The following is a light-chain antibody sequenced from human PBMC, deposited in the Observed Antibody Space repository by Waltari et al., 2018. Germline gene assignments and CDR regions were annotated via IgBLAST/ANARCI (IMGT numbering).Light chain of an antibody. CDR2: SAS. Sequence: DIQLTQSPSSVSASVGDRLTHTCRASQGINNWLGWYQQKPGKAPNLLIYSASSLQSGVPSRFSGSGSGTHFTLTISSLQPEDFATYYCQHTHSFPHSFGQGTKVQMK. CDR1: QGINNW. J-gene: IGKJ2*03. V-gene: IGKV1-12*01. CDR3: QHTHSFPHS.